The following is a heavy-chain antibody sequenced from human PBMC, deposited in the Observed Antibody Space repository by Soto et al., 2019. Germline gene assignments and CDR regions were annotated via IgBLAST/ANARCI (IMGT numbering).Heavy chain of an antibody. V-gene: IGHV3-23*01. CDR2: ISVTGENS. J-gene: IGHJ5*02. CDR1: QFTFNVYG. Sequence: GSLRLSCTASQFTFNVYGMSWVRQAPGKGLEWVSSISVTGENSLYADSVRGRFTMSRDNSKDILYLQMNGLRVDDTAMYYCAKQHGAWPSNWLDAWGQGALVTVSS. CDR3: AKQHGAWPSNWLDA.